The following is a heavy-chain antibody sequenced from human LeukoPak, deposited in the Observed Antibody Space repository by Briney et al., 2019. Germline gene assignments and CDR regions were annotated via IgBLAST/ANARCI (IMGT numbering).Heavy chain of an antibody. D-gene: IGHD1-26*01. V-gene: IGHV1-58*02. CDR3: AAGFSRVSGFVGDAFDI. Sequence: ASVKVSCKASGFTFTSSAMQWVRQARGQRLEWIGWIVVGSGNTNYAQKFQERVTITRDMSTSTAYMELSSLRSEDTAVYYCAAGFSRVSGFVGDAFDIWGQGTMVTVSS. CDR2: IVVGSGNT. J-gene: IGHJ3*02. CDR1: GFTFTSSA.